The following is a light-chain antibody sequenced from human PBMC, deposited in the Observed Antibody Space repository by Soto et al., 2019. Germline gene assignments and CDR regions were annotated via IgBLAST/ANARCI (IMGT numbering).Light chain of an antibody. CDR3: LQDHTYPLT. J-gene: IGKJ4*01. V-gene: IGKV1-6*02. CDR2: AAT. Sequence: AIQMAQSPSSLSASVGDRVTITCRASQGIGNDVGWYQQKPGKAPKLLLYAATTLQSGVPSRFSGTRSGTDFTLTSSRLQHEDFANYYCLQDHTYPLTFGGGTKVEIK. CDR1: QGIGND.